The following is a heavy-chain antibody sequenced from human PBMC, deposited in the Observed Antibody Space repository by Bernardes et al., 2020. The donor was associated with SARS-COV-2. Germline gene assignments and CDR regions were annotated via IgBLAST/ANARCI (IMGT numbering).Heavy chain of an antibody. CDR1: GFTFSSYG. Sequence: GGSLRLSCTASGFTFSSYGMHWVRQAPGKGLEWVAVIWYDGSNKYYADSVKGRFTISRDNSKNTLYLQMNSLRAEDTAVYYCARDEVQGVIITYYMDVWGQGTLVTVSS. CDR2: IWYDGSNK. J-gene: IGHJ4*02. D-gene: IGHD3-10*01. V-gene: IGHV3-33*01. CDR3: ARDEVQGVIITYYMDV.